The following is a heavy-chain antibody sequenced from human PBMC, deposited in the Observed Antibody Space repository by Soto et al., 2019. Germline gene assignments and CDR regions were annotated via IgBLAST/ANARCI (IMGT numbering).Heavy chain of an antibody. J-gene: IGHJ4*02. D-gene: IGHD4-4*01. CDR3: ARDLGTTNYYFDY. Sequence: QVQLVESGGGVVQPGRSLRLSCAASGFTFSSYGLHWVRQAPGKGLEWVAVIWYDGSKKYYADSVKGRFTISRDNSKLYLQMNSLRAEDTAVYYGARDLGTTNYYFDYGGQGTLVTVSS. CDR1: GFTFSSYG. CDR2: IWYDGSKK. V-gene: IGHV3-33*01.